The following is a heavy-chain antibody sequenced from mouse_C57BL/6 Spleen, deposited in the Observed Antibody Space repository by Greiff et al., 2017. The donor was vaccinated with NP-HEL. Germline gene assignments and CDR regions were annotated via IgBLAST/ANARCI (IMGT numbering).Heavy chain of an antibody. CDR1: GFSLTSYG. CDR3: ARERAMVTDYYAMDY. V-gene: IGHV2-2*01. CDR2: IWSGGST. D-gene: IGHD2-2*01. J-gene: IGHJ4*01. Sequence: VMLVESGPGLVQPSQSLSITCTVSGFSLTSYGVHWVRQSPGKGLEWLGVIWSGGSTDYNAAFISRLSISKDNSKSQVFFKMNSLQADDTAIYYCARERAMVTDYYAMDYWGQGTSVTVSS.